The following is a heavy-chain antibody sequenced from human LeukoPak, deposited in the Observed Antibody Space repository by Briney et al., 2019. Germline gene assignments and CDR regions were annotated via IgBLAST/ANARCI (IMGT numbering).Heavy chain of an antibody. CDR3: ASRSANYYFDY. D-gene: IGHD6-19*01. CDR1: GGSFGGYY. Sequence: SETLSLTCAVYGGSFGGYYWSWIRQPPGKGLEWIGEINHSGSTNYNPSLKSRVTISVDTSKNQFSLKLSSVTAADTAVYYCASRSANYYFDYWGQGTLVTVSS. J-gene: IGHJ4*02. V-gene: IGHV4-34*01. CDR2: INHSGST.